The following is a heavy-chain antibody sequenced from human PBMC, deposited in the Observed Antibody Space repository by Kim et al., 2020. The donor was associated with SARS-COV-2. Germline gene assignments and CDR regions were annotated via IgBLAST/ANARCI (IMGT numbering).Heavy chain of an antibody. J-gene: IGHJ6*02. D-gene: IGHD1-26*01. V-gene: IGHV4-59*01. Sequence: SETLSLTCTVSGGSISTYYWSWIRQPPGKGLEWIGYIYYSGSTNYNPSLKSRVTISVDTSNNQFPLKLSSVTAADTAVYYCARVRPLYSGSYYYGMDVWGQGTTVTVSS. CDR3: ARVRPLYSGSYYYGMDV. CDR1: GGSISTYY. CDR2: IYYSGST.